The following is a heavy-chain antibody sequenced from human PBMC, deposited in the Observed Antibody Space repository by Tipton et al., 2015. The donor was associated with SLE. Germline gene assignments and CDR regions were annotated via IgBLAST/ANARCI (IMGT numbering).Heavy chain of an antibody. CDR3: ARSPVDYWNGYSA. D-gene: IGHD3-3*01. J-gene: IGHJ4*02. CDR1: GFTFCNYA. Sequence: SLRLSCAASGFTFCNYAMSWVRQAPGKGLEWVSAITGSGDRTYYIDSVKGRFTISRDNSKNSLYLQMNGLRAEDTAVYYCARSPVDYWNGYSAWGQGTLVAVSS. CDR2: ITGSGDRT. V-gene: IGHV3-23*01.